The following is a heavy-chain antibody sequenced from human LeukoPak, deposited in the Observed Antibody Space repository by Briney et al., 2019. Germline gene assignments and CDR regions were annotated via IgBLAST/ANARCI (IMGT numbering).Heavy chain of an antibody. J-gene: IGHJ3*02. D-gene: IGHD3-22*01. V-gene: IGHV3-66*01. CDR1: GFTVSSNY. CDR3: ASSVVVMDAFDI. CDR2: IYSGGST. Sequence: GGSLRLSCAASGFTVSSNYMSWVRQAPGKGLEWVSVIYSGGSTYYADSVKGRFTISRGNSKNTLYLQMNSLRAEDTAVYYCASSVVVMDAFDIWGQGTMVTVSS.